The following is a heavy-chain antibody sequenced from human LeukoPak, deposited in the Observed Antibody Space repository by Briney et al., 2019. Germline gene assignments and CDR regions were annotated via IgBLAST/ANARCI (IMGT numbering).Heavy chain of an antibody. D-gene: IGHD5-18*01. CDR1: GFTFSSYG. V-gene: IGHV3-48*04. CDR3: ARGGIGYSYGFFDY. Sequence: GGSLRLSCAASGFTFSSYGMNWVRQAPGKGLEWVSYISSSGSTIYYADSVKGRFTISRDNAKNSLYLQMNSLRAEDTAVYYCARGGIGYSYGFFDYWGQGTLVTVSS. J-gene: IGHJ4*02. CDR2: ISSSGSTI.